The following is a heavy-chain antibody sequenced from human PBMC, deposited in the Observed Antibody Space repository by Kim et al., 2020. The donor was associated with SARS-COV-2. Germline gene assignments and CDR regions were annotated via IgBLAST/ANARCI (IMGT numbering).Heavy chain of an antibody. CDR2: ISYDGSNK. Sequence: GGSLRLSCAASGFTFSSYAMHWVRQAPGKGLEWVAVISYDGSNKYYAYSVKGRFTISRDNSKNTLYLQMNSLRAEDTAVYYCARGRYWGYDSSGNDGFDPWGQGTLVTVSS. D-gene: IGHD3-22*01. J-gene: IGHJ5*02. CDR3: ARGRYWGYDSSGNDGFDP. CDR1: GFTFSSYA. V-gene: IGHV3-30-3*01.